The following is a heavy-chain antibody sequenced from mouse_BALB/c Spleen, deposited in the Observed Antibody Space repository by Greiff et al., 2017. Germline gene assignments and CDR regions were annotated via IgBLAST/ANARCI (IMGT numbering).Heavy chain of an antibody. CDR3: ARGGTGKAWFAY. CDR1: GFSLTSYG. CDR2: IWAGGST. V-gene: IGHV2-9*02. D-gene: IGHD4-1*01. Sequence: VMLVESGPGLVAPSQSLSITCTVSGFSLTSYGVHWVRQPPGKGLEWLGVIWAGGSTNYNSALMSRLSISKDNSKSQVFLKMNSLQTDDTAMYYCARGGTGKAWFAYWGQGTLVTVSA. J-gene: IGHJ3*01.